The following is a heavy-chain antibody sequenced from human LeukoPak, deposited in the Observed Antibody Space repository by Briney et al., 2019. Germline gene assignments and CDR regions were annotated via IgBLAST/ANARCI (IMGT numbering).Heavy chain of an antibody. V-gene: IGHV4-4*07. CDR3: ARVLVDYYDSSGYYYDHYYYYYMDV. D-gene: IGHD3-22*01. CDR2: IYTSGST. Sequence: SETLSLTCTVSGGSISSCYWSWIRQPAGKGLEWIGRIYTSGSTNYNPSLKSRVTMSVDTSKNQFSLKLSSVTAADTAVYYCARVLVDYYDSSGYYYDHYYYYYMDVWGKGTTVTVSS. J-gene: IGHJ6*03. CDR1: GGSISSCY.